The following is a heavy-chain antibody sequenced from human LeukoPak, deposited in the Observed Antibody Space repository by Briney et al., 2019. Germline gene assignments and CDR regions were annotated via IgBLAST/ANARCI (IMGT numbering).Heavy chain of an antibody. V-gene: IGHV3-20*04. Sequence: GSLRLSCAASGFTFDDYGMSWVRQAPRKGLEWVSGINWNGGSTGYADSVKGRFTFSRDNAKNSLYLQMNSLRAEDTAVYYCARDFSGIVDTVLVYYFDYWGQGTLVTVSS. CDR2: INWNGGST. D-gene: IGHD5-18*01. CDR1: GFTFDDYG. CDR3: ARDFSGIVDTVLVYYFDY. J-gene: IGHJ4*02.